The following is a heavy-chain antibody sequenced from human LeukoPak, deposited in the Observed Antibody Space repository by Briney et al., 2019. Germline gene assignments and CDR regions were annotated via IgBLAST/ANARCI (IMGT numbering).Heavy chain of an antibody. CDR1: GFTFSSYG. D-gene: IGHD2-15*01. Sequence: PGGSLRLSCAASGFTFSSYGMHWVRQAPGKGLEWVAVIWYDGSNKYYADSVKGRFTISRDNSKNTLYLQMNSLRAEDTAVYYCARDRSPRAFDYWGQGTLVTVPS. J-gene: IGHJ4*02. CDR3: ARDRSPRAFDY. CDR2: IWYDGSNK. V-gene: IGHV3-33*01.